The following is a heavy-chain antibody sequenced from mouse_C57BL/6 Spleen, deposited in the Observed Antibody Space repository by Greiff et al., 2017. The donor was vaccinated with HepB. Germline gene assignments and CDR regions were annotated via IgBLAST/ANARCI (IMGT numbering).Heavy chain of an antibody. CDR2: IYPGSGNT. Sequence: QVHVKQSGAELVRPGASVKLSCKASGYTFTDYYINWVKQRPGQGLEWIARIYPGSGNTYYNEKFKGKATLTAEKSSSTAYMQLSSLTSEDSAVYFCARSKVPYFDYWGQGTTLTVSS. J-gene: IGHJ2*01. CDR1: GYTFTDYY. CDR3: ARSKVPYFDY. V-gene: IGHV1-76*01. D-gene: IGHD1-3*01.